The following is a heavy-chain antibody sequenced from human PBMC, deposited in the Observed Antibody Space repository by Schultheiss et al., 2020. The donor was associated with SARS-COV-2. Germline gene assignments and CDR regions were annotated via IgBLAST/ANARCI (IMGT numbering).Heavy chain of an antibody. CDR3: ARGRAVPAAMHFYMDV. CDR2: INHSGST. V-gene: IGHV4-34*01. Sequence: SETLSLTCAVYGGSFSGYYWSWIRQPPGKGLEWIGEINHSGSTNYNPSLKSRVTISVDTSKNQFSLKLSSVTAADTAVYYCARGRAVPAAMHFYMDVWGKGTMVTVSS. J-gene: IGHJ6*03. D-gene: IGHD2-2*01. CDR1: GGSFSGYY.